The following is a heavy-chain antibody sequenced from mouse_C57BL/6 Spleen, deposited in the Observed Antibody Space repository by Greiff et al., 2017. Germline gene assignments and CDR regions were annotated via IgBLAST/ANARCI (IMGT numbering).Heavy chain of an antibody. CDR3: ARYGSSLPY. CDR2: ISYSGST. D-gene: IGHD1-1*01. Sequence: EVMLVESGPGMVKPSQSLSLTCTVTGYSITSGYDWHWIRHFPGNKLEWMGYISYSGSTNYNPSLKSRISITHDTSKNHFFLKLNAVTTEDTATYYCARYGSSLPYWGQGTLVTVSA. CDR1: GYSITSGYD. J-gene: IGHJ3*01. V-gene: IGHV3-1*01.